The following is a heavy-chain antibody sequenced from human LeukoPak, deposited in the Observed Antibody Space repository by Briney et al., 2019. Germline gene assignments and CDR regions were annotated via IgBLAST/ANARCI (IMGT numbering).Heavy chain of an antibody. V-gene: IGHV4-39*01. D-gene: IGHD3-3*01. CDR3: AKQKYDFWSGIRDAFDI. CDR1: GGSISSSSYY. J-gene: IGHJ3*02. Sequence: SETLPLLCSIFGGSISSSSYYWGWIRQPPGKGLEWSGSIYYSGSTYYNPSPTSRVTITFDTSKNQFTLKLSSVTAADTAVYYCAKQKYDFWSGIRDAFDIWGQGKRVIVS. CDR2: IYYSGST.